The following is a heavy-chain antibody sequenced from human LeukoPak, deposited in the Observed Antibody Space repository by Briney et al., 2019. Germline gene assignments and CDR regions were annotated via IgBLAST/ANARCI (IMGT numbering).Heavy chain of an antibody. J-gene: IGHJ4*02. D-gene: IGHD3-3*01. CDR2: IGTAGAT. CDR3: AKDRASIFGVVIPTGGFDY. Sequence: GGSLRLSCAASGFTFSNYDMHWVRRVTGKGLEWVSAIGTAGATYYPGSVKGRFTISRENAKNALYLQMNSLRAEDTAVYYCAKDRASIFGVVIPTGGFDYWGQGTLVTVSS. CDR1: GFTFSNYD. V-gene: IGHV3-13*01.